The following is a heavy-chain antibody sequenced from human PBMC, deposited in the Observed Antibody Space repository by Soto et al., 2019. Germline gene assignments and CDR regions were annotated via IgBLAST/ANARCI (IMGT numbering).Heavy chain of an antibody. D-gene: IGHD6-13*01. CDR3: ARGHHIAAAWSNWFDP. Sequence: SETLSLTCTVSGGSISSGGYYWSWIRQHPGKGLEWIGYIYYSGSTYYNPSLKSRVTISVETSKNQFSLKLSSVTAADTDGYYWARGHHIAAAWSNWFDPWGQGTLVTVSS. V-gene: IGHV4-31*03. CDR2: IYYSGST. J-gene: IGHJ5*02. CDR1: GGSISSGGYY.